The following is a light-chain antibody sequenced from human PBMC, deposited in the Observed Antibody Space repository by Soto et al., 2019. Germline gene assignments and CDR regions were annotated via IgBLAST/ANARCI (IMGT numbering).Light chain of an antibody. CDR2: GAS. V-gene: IGKV3D-15*01. CDR3: QHCNDWSA. J-gene: IGKJ5*01. CDR1: QSISDN. Sequence: EIVLTQSPATLSLSPGERATLSCRASQSISDNLAWYQQKPDQAPRLLIYGASTRATGIPSRFSGSGSGRDFTLTISSLQSEDFAVYYCQHCNDWSAFGQGTRLEIK.